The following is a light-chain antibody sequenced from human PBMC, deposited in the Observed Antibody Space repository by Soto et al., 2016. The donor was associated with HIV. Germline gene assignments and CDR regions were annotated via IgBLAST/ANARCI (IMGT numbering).Light chain of an antibody. J-gene: IGLJ2*01. CDR1: ELGGKY. Sequence: SYEVTQPPSVSVSPGQTARITCSGDELGGKYVSWCQQKPGQSPVLVIYQDSKRPSGIPERISGSNSGNTATLTISGTQTMDEADYYCQAWDDSTVIFGGGTKLTVL. V-gene: IGLV3-1*01. CDR3: QAWDDSTVI. CDR2: QDS.